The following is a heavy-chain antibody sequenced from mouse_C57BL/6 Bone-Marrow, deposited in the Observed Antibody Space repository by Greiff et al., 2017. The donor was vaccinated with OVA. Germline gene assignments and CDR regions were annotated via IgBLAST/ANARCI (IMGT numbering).Heavy chain of an antibody. J-gene: IGHJ4*01. CDR1: GFNIKDYY. CDR2: IDPEDGDT. V-gene: IGHV14-1*01. Sequence: VHVKQSGAELVRPGASVKLSCTASGFNIKDYYMHWVKQRPEQGLEWIGRIDPEDGDTEYAPKFQGKATMTADTSSNTAYLQLSSLTSEDTAVYYCTFKDYAMDYWGQGTSVTVSS. CDR3: TFKDYAMDY.